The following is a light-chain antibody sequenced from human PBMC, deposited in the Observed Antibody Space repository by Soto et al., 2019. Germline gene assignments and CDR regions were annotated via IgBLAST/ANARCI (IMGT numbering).Light chain of an antibody. CDR2: AAS. CDR3: QQSYNTPLT. Sequence: DIQMTQSPSSLSASVGDRVTITCRASQSISSYLNWYQQKPGIAPELLIFAASSLQSGVPSRFSGSGSGTDFTLTISSLQPEDFATYYCQQSYNTPLTFGQGTRLEIK. CDR1: QSISSY. V-gene: IGKV1-39*01. J-gene: IGKJ5*01.